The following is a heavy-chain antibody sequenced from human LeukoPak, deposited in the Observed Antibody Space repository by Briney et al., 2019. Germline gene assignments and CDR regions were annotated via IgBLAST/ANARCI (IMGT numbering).Heavy chain of an antibody. CDR3: ARDRLEGGETFDS. J-gene: IGHJ4*02. CDR1: GFSFRGYS. V-gene: IGHV3-21*01. Sequence: GGSLTLSCAASGFSFRGYSMDWVRQAPGKGLEWVSYITGSSSYISYADSVKGRFTISRDNAENSLFLQMNSLRPEDTAVYFCARDRLEGGETFDSWGQGTLVTVSS. CDR2: ITGSSSYI. D-gene: IGHD1-1*01.